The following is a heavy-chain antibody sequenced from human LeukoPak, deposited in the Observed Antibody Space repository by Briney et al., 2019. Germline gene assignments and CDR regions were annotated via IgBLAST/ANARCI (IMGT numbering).Heavy chain of an antibody. CDR3: ARGFTVTGYDY. Sequence: SETLSLTCAVYGGSFSGYYRSWIRQPPGKGLEWIGEINHSGSTNYNPSLKSRVTISVDTSKNQFSLKLSSVTAADTAVYYCARGFTVTGYDYWGQGTLVTVSS. D-gene: IGHD4-17*01. CDR2: INHSGST. V-gene: IGHV4-34*01. CDR1: GGSFSGYY. J-gene: IGHJ4*02.